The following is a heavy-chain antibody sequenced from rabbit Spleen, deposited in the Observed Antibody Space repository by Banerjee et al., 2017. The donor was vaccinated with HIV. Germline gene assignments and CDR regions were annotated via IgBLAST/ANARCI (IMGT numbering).Heavy chain of an antibody. J-gene: IGHJ6*01. Sequence: QSLEESGGDLVKPGASLTITCTASGFSFSSRYYMCWVRQDPGKGLELIACIYTAGSGRTWYASWVNGRFTISKTSSTTVTLQMTSLTAADTATYFCARDSGSSFSSSGMDLWGPGTLVTVS. CDR1: GFSFSSRYY. CDR2: IYTAGSGRT. D-gene: IGHD8-1*01. V-gene: IGHV1S40*01. CDR3: ARDSGSSFSSSGMDL.